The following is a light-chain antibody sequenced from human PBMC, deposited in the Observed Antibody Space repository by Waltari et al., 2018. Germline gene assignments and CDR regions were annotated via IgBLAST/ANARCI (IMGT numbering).Light chain of an antibody. CDR1: RAITNN. J-gene: IGKJ4*01. V-gene: IGKV1-39*01. Sequence: DIQMTQSPSSVSASVGDRVTITCRASRAITNNVNWYQQRPGLAPKLLIYAASTLQGGVPTRFSGSGSGTDFTLTISSLQIEDFATYYCQQSHSAPLAFGGGTRLEI. CDR3: QQSHSAPLA. CDR2: AAS.